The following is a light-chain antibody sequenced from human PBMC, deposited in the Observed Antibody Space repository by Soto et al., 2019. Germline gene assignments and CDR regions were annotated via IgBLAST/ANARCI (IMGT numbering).Light chain of an antibody. J-gene: IGKJ5*01. CDR3: QQYNDWPLIT. V-gene: IGKV3-15*01. CDR1: QSVSSI. Sequence: EIVKTQSPATLSVSPGERATLSCRASQSVSSILAWYQQKHDQPPRLLIYDVTTRANGIPARFSGSASGTEVTLIISSVQSEDFEVYYCQQYNDWPLITFGQVTRLEIK. CDR2: DVT.